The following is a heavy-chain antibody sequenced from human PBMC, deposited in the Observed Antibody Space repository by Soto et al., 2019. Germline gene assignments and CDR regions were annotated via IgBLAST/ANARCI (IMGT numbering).Heavy chain of an antibody. CDR1: GFTVSSNY. D-gene: IGHD2-2*01. Sequence: GGSLRLSCAASGFTVSSNYMSWVRQAPGKGLEWVSVIYSGGSTYYADSVKGRFTISRDNSKNTLYLQMNSLRAEDTAVYYCARDIVVVPAAPTAPYYMDVWGKGTTVTVSS. J-gene: IGHJ6*03. CDR3: ARDIVVVPAAPTAPYYMDV. V-gene: IGHV3-66*01. CDR2: IYSGGST.